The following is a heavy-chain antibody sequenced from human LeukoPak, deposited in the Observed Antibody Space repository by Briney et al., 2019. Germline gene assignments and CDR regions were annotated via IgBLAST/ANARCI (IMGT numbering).Heavy chain of an antibody. CDR1: GFTFNDAW. Sequence: GGSLRLSCVGSGFTFNDAWMSWIRQAPGKGVEWVGRVRTRGEGEKTDYAARGRGRFIIARDDSKNMVFLQMNRLETEDTAIYYCTAGLGKTDDDSWGQGTLVTVSS. D-gene: IGHD4-11*01. V-gene: IGHV3-15*01. CDR2: VRTRGEGEKT. J-gene: IGHJ4*02. CDR3: TAGLGKTDDDS.